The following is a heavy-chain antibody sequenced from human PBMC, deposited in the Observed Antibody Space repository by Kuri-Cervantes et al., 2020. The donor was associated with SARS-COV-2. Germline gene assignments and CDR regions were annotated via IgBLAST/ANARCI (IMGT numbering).Heavy chain of an antibody. CDR3: ARDAIRDGYNEGY. V-gene: IGHV1-69*06. J-gene: IGHJ4*02. D-gene: IGHD5-24*01. CDR1: GGTFSSYA. Sequence: SVKVACKASGGTFSSYAISWVRQAPGQGLEWMGGIIPIFGTANYAQKFQGRVTITADKSTSTAYMELSSLRSEDTAVYYCARDAIRDGYNEGYWGQGTLVTVSS. CDR2: IIPIFGTA.